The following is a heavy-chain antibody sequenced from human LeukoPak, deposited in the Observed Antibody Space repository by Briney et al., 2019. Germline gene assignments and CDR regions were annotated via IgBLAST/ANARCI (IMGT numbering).Heavy chain of an antibody. D-gene: IGHD6-19*01. Sequence: GASVKVSCKASGYTFTGYYMHWVRQAPGQGLEWMRWINPNSGGTNYAQKFQGRVTMTRDASISTAYMELSRLRSDDTAVYYCARDRVAVAGTKARDFDYWGQGTLVTVSS. CDR3: ARDRVAVAGTKARDFDY. CDR1: GYTFTGYY. CDR2: INPNSGGT. J-gene: IGHJ4*02. V-gene: IGHV1-2*02.